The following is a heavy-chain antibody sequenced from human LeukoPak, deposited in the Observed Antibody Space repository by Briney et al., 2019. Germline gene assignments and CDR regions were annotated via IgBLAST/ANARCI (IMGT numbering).Heavy chain of an antibody. V-gene: IGHV1-46*01. Sequence: ASVKVSCKASGYTFTSYYMHWVRQAPGQGLEWMGIINPSGGSTSYAQKFQGRVTMTRDTSTSTVYMELSSLRSEDTAVYYCARSGGRIAAAGLADYWGQGTLVTVSS. J-gene: IGHJ4*02. CDR1: GYTFTSYY. D-gene: IGHD6-13*01. CDR2: INPSGGST. CDR3: ARSGGRIAAAGLADY.